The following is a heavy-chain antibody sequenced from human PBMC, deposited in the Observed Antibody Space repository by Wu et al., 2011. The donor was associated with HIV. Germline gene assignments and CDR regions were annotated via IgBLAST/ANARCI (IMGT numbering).Heavy chain of an antibody. CDR2: IYAGDSDT. Sequence: VQLVQSGAEVKKPGESLKISCQGSGYSFTNYWIAWVRQMPGKGLEWMGIIYAGDSDTRYSPSFRGQVTISVDKSTSTAYVQWSSLKAPDTAMYYCARSGNYGSGSPLADYWGQGTLVTVSS. V-gene: IGHV5-51*01. D-gene: IGHD3-10*01. J-gene: IGHJ4*02. CDR3: ARSGNYGSGSPLADY. CDR1: GYSFTNYW.